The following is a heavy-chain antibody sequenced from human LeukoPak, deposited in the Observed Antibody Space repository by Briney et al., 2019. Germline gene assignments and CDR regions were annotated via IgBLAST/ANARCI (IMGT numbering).Heavy chain of an antibody. Sequence: SGGSLRLSCTVSGFTVSSNSMSWVRQAPGKGLEWVSFIYSDNTHYSDSVKGRFTISRDNSKNTLYLQMNSLKTEDTAVYYCTTLQTTYSGSYYPDYWGQGTLVTVSS. D-gene: IGHD1-26*01. J-gene: IGHJ4*02. CDR3: TTLQTTYSGSYYPDY. CDR2: IYSDNT. V-gene: IGHV3-53*01. CDR1: GFTVSSNS.